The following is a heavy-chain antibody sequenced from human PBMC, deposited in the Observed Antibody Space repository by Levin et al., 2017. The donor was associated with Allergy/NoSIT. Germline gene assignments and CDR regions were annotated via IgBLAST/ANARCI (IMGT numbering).Heavy chain of an antibody. CDR1: GFTFSSYG. CDR2: ISSSGSTM. CDR3: ARGSGYSGYAPGY. J-gene: IGHJ4*02. Sequence: GESLKISCAASGFTFSSYGMNWVRQAPGKGLEWVSYISSSGSTMYYADSVKGRFTISRDNAKNSLYLQMNSLRDEDTAVYYCARGSGYSGYAPGYWGQGTLVTVSS. D-gene: IGHD5-12*01. V-gene: IGHV3-48*02.